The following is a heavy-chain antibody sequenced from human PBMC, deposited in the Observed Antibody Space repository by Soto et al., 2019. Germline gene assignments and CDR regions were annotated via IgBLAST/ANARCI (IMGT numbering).Heavy chain of an antibody. CDR2: IYYSGST. CDR1: GGSISSGGYY. D-gene: IGHD2-15*01. CDR3: ARASRYCSGGSCHSRAYAFDI. V-gene: IGHV4-31*03. J-gene: IGHJ3*02. Sequence: QVQLQESGPGLVKPSQTLSLTCTVSGGSISSGGYYWSWIRQHPGKGLEWIGYIYYSGSTYYNPSLKSRVTISVDTSKNQFSLKLSSVTAADTAVYYCARASRYCSGGSCHSRAYAFDIWGQGTMVTVSS.